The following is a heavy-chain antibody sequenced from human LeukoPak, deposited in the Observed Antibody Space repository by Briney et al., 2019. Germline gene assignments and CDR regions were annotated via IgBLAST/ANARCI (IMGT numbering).Heavy chain of an antibody. CDR2: IGTAGDT. CDR1: GFTFSSYD. Sequence: GGSLRLSCAASGFTFSSYDMHWVRQPTGKGLEWVSAIGTAGDTYYSHSVKGRFTISRDNAKNSLYLQMNSLRAEDTAVYYCARDRSGYDSGWFDPWGQGTLVTVSS. CDR3: ARDRSGYDSGWFDP. V-gene: IGHV3-13*01. J-gene: IGHJ5*02. D-gene: IGHD5-12*01.